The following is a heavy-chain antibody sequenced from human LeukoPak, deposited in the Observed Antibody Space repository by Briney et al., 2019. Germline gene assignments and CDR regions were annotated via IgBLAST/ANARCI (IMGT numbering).Heavy chain of an antibody. J-gene: IGHJ6*03. D-gene: IGHD1-7*01. Sequence: RASVKVSCKASGGTFSSYAIGWVRQAPGQGLEWMGGIIPIFGTANYAQKFQGRITITTDESTSTAYMEPSSLRSEDTAVYYCARGQLELRGYYYYYMDVWGQGTLVTVSS. CDR3: ARGQLELRGYYYYYMDV. CDR1: GGTFSSYA. CDR2: IIPIFGTA. V-gene: IGHV1-69*05.